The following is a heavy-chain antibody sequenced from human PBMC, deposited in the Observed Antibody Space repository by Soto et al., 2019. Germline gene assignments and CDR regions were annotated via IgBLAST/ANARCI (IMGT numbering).Heavy chain of an antibody. CDR1: GYSFTHYY. D-gene: IGHD2-15*01. CDR2: INPYTSTT. CDR3: ARASGSPLKGYAQLGF. J-gene: IGHJ4*02. V-gene: IGHV1-2*02. Sequence: QVQLVQSGAEMKKLGASVKVSCKASGYSFTHYYVHWVRQAPGQGLEWMGWINPYTSTTTYAPKFEGRISMTRDKSVSTAYMELSGLRSDDSALYFCARASGSPLKGYAQLGFWGQGTLVAVSS.